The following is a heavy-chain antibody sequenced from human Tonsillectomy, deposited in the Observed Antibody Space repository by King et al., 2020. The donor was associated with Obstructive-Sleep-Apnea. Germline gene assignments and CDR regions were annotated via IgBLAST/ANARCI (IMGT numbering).Heavy chain of an antibody. V-gene: IGHV4-59*01. Sequence: QLQESGPGLVKPSETLSLTCTVSGGSISSYYWSWIRQPPGKGLEWIGYIYYSGSTKYNPSLKSRVTISVDTSKNQFSLKLNSVTAADTAVYYCARDNNLGSEAPYSFDIWGQGTMVTVSS. CDR3: ARDNNLGSEAPYSFDI. D-gene: IGHD3-10*01. CDR1: GGSISSYY. CDR2: IYYSGST. J-gene: IGHJ3*02.